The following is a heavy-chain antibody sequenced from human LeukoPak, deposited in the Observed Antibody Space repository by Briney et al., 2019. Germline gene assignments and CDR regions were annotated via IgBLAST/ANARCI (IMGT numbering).Heavy chain of an antibody. CDR1: GFTFSDYY. J-gene: IGHJ3*02. Sequence: GGSLRLSCAASGFTFSDYYMSWIRRAPGKGLEWVSYISSSGSTIYYADSVKGRFTISRDNSKNTLYLQMNSLRAEDTAVYYCAKALTMVRGVIHDAFDIWGQGTMVTVSS. V-gene: IGHV3-11*01. CDR3: AKALTMVRGVIHDAFDI. CDR2: ISSSGSTI. D-gene: IGHD3-10*01.